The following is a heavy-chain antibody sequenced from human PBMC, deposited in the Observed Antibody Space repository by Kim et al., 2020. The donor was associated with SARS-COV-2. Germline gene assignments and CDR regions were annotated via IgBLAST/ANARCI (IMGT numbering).Heavy chain of an antibody. J-gene: IGHJ4*02. D-gene: IGHD7-27*01. CDR2: IFSSGST. Sequence: SETLSLTCNVTGGSVTSHYWAWIRQAPGKPLEWIGYIFSSGSTTYSPSLKSRVALSVDTSTNHFSLRVTSVTAADTAVYYCARGGPGEWVLWGQGTPVTV. V-gene: IGHV4-59*02. CDR1: GGSVTSHY. CDR3: ARGGPGEWVL.